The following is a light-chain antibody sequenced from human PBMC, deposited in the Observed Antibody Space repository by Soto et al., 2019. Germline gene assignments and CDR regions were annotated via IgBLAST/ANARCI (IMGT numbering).Light chain of an antibody. CDR2: AAS. CDR3: QQTYSAPYT. Sequence: DIQMTQSPSSLSASVGDRVTITCRASQSISSYLNWYQQKPGTAPKLLIYAASSFQSGVTSRFSGSGSGTDFTLTISSLQPEDFATYYCQQTYSAPYTFGQGTKLEIK. V-gene: IGKV1-39*01. CDR1: QSISSY. J-gene: IGKJ2*01.